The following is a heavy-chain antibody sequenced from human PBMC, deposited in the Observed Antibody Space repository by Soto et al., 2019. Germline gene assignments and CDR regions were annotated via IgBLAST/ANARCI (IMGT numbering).Heavy chain of an antibody. J-gene: IGHJ4*02. CDR1: GFTFSNSA. V-gene: IGHV3-23*01. CDR2: ISGSGGST. D-gene: IGHD3-3*01. Sequence: PGGSLRLSCAASGFTFSNSAMSWVRQAPGKGLEWVSAISGSGGSTYYADSVKGRFTISRDNSKNTLYVQMNSLRAEDTAVYYWAKRGEKIFDYWGQGALVPVSS. CDR3: AKRGEKIFDY.